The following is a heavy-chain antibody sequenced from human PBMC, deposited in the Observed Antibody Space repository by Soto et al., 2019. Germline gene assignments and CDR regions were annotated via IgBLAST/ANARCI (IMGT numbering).Heavy chain of an antibody. D-gene: IGHD3-9*01. J-gene: IGHJ6*03. CDR1: GYTFTSYA. V-gene: IGHV1-3*01. CDR2: INAGNGNT. CDR3: ARVDYDILTGYGPDYYYYYMDV. Sequence: ASVKVSCKASGYTFTSYAMHWVRQAPGQRLEWMGWINAGNGNTKYSQKFQGRVTITRDTSASTAHMELSSLRSEDTAVYYCARVDYDILTGYGPDYYYYYMDVWGKGTTVTVSS.